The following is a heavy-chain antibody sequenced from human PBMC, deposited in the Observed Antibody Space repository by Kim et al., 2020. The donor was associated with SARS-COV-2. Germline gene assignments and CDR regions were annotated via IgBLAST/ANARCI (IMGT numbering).Heavy chain of an antibody. CDR3: AISHSSGWDFDY. D-gene: IGHD6-19*01. CDR1: GGSISSSSYY. V-gene: IGHV4-39*07. Sequence: SETLSLTCTVSGGSISSSSYYWGWIRQPPGKGLEWIGSIYYSGSTYYNPSLKSRVTISVDTSKNQFSLKLSSVTAADTAVYYCAISHSSGWDFDYWGQGTLVTVSS. CDR2: IYYSGST. J-gene: IGHJ4*02.